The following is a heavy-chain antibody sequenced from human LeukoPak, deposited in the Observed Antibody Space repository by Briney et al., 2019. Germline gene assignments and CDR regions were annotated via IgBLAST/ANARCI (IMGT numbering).Heavy chain of an antibody. V-gene: IGHV3-49*04. CDR2: IRSKAYGGTT. Sequence: GGSLRLSCTASGFTFGDYAMSWVRQAPGQGQEWVGFIRSKAYGGTTEYAASVKGRFTISRDDSNSIAYLQMNSLKTEDTAVYDCVGGLRTGWGQGTMVTVSS. CDR1: GFTFGDYA. CDR3: VGGLRTG. J-gene: IGHJ4*02. D-gene: IGHD4-17*01.